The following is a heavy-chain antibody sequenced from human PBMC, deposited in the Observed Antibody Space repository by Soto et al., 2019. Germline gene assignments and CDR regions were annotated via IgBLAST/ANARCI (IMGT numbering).Heavy chain of an antibody. CDR1: GYTFSSYG. J-gene: IGHJ4*02. Sequence: QVQLVQSGAEVKRPGASVKVSCKASGYTFSSYGISWVRQAPGQGLERMGWISAYNGNINYAQRFQDRVAMTPDTPTSTAYRELRSLRSDDTAVYYCARDWGLGYCSGASCSQFDYWGQGTLVTVSS. CDR3: ARDWGLGYCSGASCSQFDY. V-gene: IGHV1-18*01. D-gene: IGHD2-15*01. CDR2: ISAYNGNI.